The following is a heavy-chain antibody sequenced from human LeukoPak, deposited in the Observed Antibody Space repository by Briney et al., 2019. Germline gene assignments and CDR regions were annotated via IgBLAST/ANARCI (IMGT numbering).Heavy chain of an antibody. CDR3: AELGITMIGGV. J-gene: IGHJ6*04. D-gene: IGHD3-10*02. CDR1: GFTFSSYG. Sequence: GGSLRLSCAASGFTFSSYGMHWVRQAPGKGLEGVAVISYDGSNKYYADSVKGRFTISRDNAKNSLYLQMNSLRAEDTAVYYCAELGITMIGGVWGKGTTVTISS. CDR2: ISYDGSNK. V-gene: IGHV3-30*18.